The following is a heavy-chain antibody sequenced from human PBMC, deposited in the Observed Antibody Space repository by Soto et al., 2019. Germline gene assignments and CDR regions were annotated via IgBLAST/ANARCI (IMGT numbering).Heavy chain of an antibody. J-gene: IGHJ4*02. D-gene: IGHD2-2*01. V-gene: IGHV3-49*03. Sequence: PGGSLRLSCTASGFTLGGYAMSWFRQAPGKGLEWVGFIRSKAYGGTTEYAASVKGRFTISRDDSKSIAYLQMNSLKTEDTAVYYCTTQPPAFVVVDYWGQGTLVTVSS. CDR3: TTQPPAFVVVDY. CDR1: GFTLGGYA. CDR2: IRSKAYGGTT.